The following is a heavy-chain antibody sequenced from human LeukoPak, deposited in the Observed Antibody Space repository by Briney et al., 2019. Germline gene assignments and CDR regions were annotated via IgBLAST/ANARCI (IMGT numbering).Heavy chain of an antibody. CDR3: ARYDWVAYYYDSSGSHFDY. J-gene: IGHJ4*02. CDR2: IYPGDSDT. CDR1: GGTLTTFA. Sequence: ASVKVSCKTSGGTLTTFAFGWVRQAPGQGLEWVGIIYPGDSDTRYSPSFQGQVTISADKSISTAYLQWSSLKASDTAMYYCARYDWVAYYYDSSGSHFDYWGQGTLVTVSS. D-gene: IGHD3-22*01. V-gene: IGHV5-51*01.